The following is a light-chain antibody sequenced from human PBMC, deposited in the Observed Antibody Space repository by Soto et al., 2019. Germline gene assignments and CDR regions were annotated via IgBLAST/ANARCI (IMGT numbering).Light chain of an antibody. V-gene: IGKV3D-15*01. CDR1: QSVSSN. Sequence: EIVLTQSPATLSVSPGERATLSCLASQSVSSNLAWYQQKPGQAPRLLIYGASSRATGIPARISGSGSGTEFTLTISSLRSEDFAVYFCQQYYNWPRTFGQGTKVDI. CDR3: QQYYNWPRT. CDR2: GAS. J-gene: IGKJ1*01.